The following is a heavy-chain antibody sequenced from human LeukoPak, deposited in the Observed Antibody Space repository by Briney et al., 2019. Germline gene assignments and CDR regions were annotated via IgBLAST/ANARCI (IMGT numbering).Heavy chain of an antibody. CDR1: GFTFSSYW. Sequence: HSGGSLRLSCAASGFTFSSYWMSWVRQAPVKGLEWVANIKQDGSEKYYVDSVKGRFTISRDNAKNSLYLQMNSLRAEDTAVYYCARDQPYYYDSSGYFDYWGQGALVTVSS. D-gene: IGHD3-22*01. CDR2: IKQDGSEK. J-gene: IGHJ4*02. V-gene: IGHV3-7*01. CDR3: ARDQPYYYDSSGYFDY.